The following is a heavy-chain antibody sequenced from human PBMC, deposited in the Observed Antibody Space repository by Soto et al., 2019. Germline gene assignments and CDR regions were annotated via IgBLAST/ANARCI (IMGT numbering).Heavy chain of an antibody. CDR2: IIGYNGNT. CDR3: ARRPAYSTSFYAFDI. Sequence: QVQLVQSGAEVKKPGASVKVSCKASGYTFTNYIITWVRQAPGQGLEWMGWIIGYNGNTNYAQNFQGRVTMTADTSTSTAYMDLRSLRSDDTAVYYCARRPAYSTSFYAFDIWGQGTMVTVSS. J-gene: IGHJ3*02. D-gene: IGHD6-6*01. V-gene: IGHV1-18*01. CDR1: GYTFTNYI.